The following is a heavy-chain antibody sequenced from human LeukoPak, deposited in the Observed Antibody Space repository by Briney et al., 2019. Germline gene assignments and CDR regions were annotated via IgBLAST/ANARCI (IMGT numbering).Heavy chain of an antibody. CDR1: GFTLSKFG. CDR2: LTGNGGYA. CDR3: VKGSDSSGFYYFDH. Sequence: PGGSLRLSCAASGFTLSKFGMRWVRQAPGKGPEHVSTLTGNGGYAYYADFVKGRFTISRDNSKNTLYLQMSSLRTEDTAVYYCVKGSDSSGFYYFDHWGQGTLVTVSS. D-gene: IGHD3-22*01. J-gene: IGHJ4*02. V-gene: IGHV3-64D*06.